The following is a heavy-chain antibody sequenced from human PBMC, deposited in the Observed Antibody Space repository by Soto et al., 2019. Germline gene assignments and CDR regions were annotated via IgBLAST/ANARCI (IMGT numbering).Heavy chain of an antibody. CDR3: ARSGSYSWVDY. CDR2: IYYSGST. J-gene: IGHJ4*02. D-gene: IGHD1-26*01. V-gene: IGHV4-61*01. CDR1: GGSVSSGSYY. Sequence: PSETLSLTCAVSGGSVSSGSYYWNWIRQPPGKGLEWIGYIYYSGSTNYNPSLKSRVTISVDTSKNQFSLKLSSVTAADTAVYYCARSGSYSWVDYWGQGTLVTVSS.